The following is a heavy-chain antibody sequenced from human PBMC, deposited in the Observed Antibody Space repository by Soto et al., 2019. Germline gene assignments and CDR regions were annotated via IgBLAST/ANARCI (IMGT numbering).Heavy chain of an antibody. J-gene: IGHJ5*02. V-gene: IGHV4-31*03. CDR2: IYYSGST. CDR3: SRGRGPWVFPANCFDP. CDR1: GGATSSGGYY. Sequence: SETLSLTCTVSGGATSSGGYYWSWIRQHPGKGLEWIGYIYYSGSTYCNPSVKSRGTISVDRFKNDFSLKLSTGRAGDRAVYYCSRGRGPWVFPANCFDPWGQATLLTVSS. D-gene: IGHD2-21*01.